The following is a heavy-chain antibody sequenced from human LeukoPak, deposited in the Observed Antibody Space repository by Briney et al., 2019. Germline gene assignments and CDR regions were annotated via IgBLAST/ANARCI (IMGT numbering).Heavy chain of an antibody. J-gene: IGHJ4*02. CDR1: GGTFSSYA. D-gene: IGHD6-19*01. V-gene: IGHV1-69*13. CDR3: ASPSGYSSGRYGY. Sequence: ASVKVSCKASGGTFSSYAISWVRQAPGQGLEWMGGIIPIFGTANYAQKFQGRVTITADESTSTAYMELSSLRSEDTAVYYCASPSGYSSGRYGYWGQGTLVTVSS. CDR2: IIPIFGTA.